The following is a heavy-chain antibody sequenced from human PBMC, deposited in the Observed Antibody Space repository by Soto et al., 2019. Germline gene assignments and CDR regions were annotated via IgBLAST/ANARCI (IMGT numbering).Heavy chain of an antibody. V-gene: IGHV4-59*06. D-gene: IGHD6-13*01. CDR1: GGSLSTYL. CDR3: QRLAAAAGTFGRFDY. J-gene: IGHJ4*02. Sequence: SETLSLTCIVAGGSLSTYLWSWIRQPPGKGLEWIGDVYYNGSTYYNPSLKSRVTISVDTSKNQFSLKLSSVTAADTAVYYCQRLAAAAGTFGRFDYWGQGTLVTVSS. CDR2: VYYNGST.